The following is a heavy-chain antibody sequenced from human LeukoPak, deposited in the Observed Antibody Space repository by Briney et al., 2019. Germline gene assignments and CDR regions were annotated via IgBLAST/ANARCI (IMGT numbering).Heavy chain of an antibody. CDR1: GCSISSYY. V-gene: IGHV4-59*01. D-gene: IGHD6-19*01. CDR2: IYYSGST. Sequence: SESLSLTCTASGCSISSYYWSWIRQPPGKGLEWIGDIYYSGSTNYNPALMSRGSISVDTTTNKFSLLLSSVTAADTPVYYCGSRISGWDNDFDIWGQGTMVTVFS. CDR3: GSRISGWDNDFDI. J-gene: IGHJ3*02.